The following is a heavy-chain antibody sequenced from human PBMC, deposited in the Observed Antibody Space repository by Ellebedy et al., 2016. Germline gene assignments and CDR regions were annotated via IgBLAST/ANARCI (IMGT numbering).Heavy chain of an antibody. J-gene: IGHJ5*02. D-gene: IGHD3-3*01. CDR3: ARAFNFGVGWFDP. CDR2: IYTNEDT. Sequence: SETLSLXCTVSGGSISGYYWSWLRQPAGKGLEWIGRIYTNEDTNYNPSLKSRVTISVDTSNNQFSLKVTSVTAADTAVYYCARAFNFGVGWFDPWGQGTLVTVSS. CDR1: GGSISGYY. V-gene: IGHV4-4*07.